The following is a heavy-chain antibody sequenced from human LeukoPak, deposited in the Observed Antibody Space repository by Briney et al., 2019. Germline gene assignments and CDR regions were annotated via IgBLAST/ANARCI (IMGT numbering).Heavy chain of an antibody. CDR2: ISAYNSNT. CDR3: ARDLRRDTSGWNSQAVLDY. Sequence: GASVKVSCKASGYTFTSYGISWVRQAPGQGLEWMGWISAYNSNTNYAQKKLQGRVTMTTDTSTSTAYMELRSLRSDDTAVYCCARDLRRDTSGWNSQAVLDYWGQGTLVTVSS. V-gene: IGHV1-18*01. J-gene: IGHJ4*02. D-gene: IGHD6-19*01. CDR1: GYTFTSYG.